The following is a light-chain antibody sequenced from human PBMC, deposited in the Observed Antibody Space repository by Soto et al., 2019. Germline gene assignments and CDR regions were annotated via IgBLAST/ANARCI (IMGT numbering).Light chain of an antibody. V-gene: IGKV3-20*01. Sequence: EIVLTQSPGTLSLSPGERATLSCRASQSVSSNYLAWYQQKPAQAPRLLIYGASSRATGIPDRFSGSGSGTDFTLTISRLEPEDLAVYCCQQYCSSPPTFGQGTKVEIK. CDR3: QQYCSSPPT. CDR1: QSVSSNY. CDR2: GAS. J-gene: IGKJ1*01.